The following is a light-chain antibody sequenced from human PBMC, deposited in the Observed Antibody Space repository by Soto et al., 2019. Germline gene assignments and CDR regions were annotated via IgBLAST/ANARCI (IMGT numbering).Light chain of an antibody. Sequence: QSLLTQPPSVSGAPGQRVTICCTGSSSNIGAGYDVHWYQQRPGTAPRLLISDDINRPSGVPDRFSGSKSGTSASLAITGLQADDEDDYYCQSYDTSLGGSNVFGSGTKLTVL. V-gene: IGLV1-40*01. CDR2: DDI. CDR1: SSNIGAGYD. CDR3: QSYDTSLGGSNV. J-gene: IGLJ6*01.